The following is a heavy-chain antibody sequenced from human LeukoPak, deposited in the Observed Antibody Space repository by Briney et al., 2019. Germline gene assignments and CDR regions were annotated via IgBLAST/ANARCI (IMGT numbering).Heavy chain of an antibody. CDR1: GFTFSSYS. V-gene: IGHV3-21*01. D-gene: IGHD2-15*01. Sequence: GGSLRLSCAASGFTFSSYSMNWVRQPPGKGLEWVSSISSSGSYIYYADSVKGRCSISRDSAKNSLYLQMNSLRAEDTAVYYCARGPQFCSGGSCYGYYFDYWGQGTLVTVSS. J-gene: IGHJ4*02. CDR3: ARGPQFCSGGSCYGYYFDY. CDR2: ISSSGSYI.